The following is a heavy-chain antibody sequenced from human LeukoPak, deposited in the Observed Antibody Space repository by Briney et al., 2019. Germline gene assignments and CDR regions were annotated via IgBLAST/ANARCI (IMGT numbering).Heavy chain of an antibody. CDR2: IYSSGST. CDR1: GGSISGYY. D-gene: IGHD3-10*01. V-gene: IGHV4-4*07. CDR3: ARDHYYASGSYSDAFDI. Sequence: PSETLSLTCTVSGGSISGYYWSWIRQPAGKGLEWIGRIYSSGSTNFNPSHKSRVTMSVETSKNQFSLKVNSVTAADTAVYYCARDHYYASGSYSDAFDIWGQGTMVTVSS. J-gene: IGHJ3*02.